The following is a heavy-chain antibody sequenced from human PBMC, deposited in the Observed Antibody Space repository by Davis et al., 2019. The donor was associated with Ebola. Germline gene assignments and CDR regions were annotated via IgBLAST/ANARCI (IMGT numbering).Heavy chain of an antibody. CDR2: IWYDGSNK. CDR1: GFTFSSYG. J-gene: IGHJ4*02. V-gene: IGHV3-33*01. D-gene: IGHD4-17*01. CDR3: ARDGSMTTVTAGAFDI. Sequence: GESLKISCAASGFTFSSYGMHWVRQAPGKGLEWVAVIWYDGSNKYYADSVKGRFTISRDNSKNTLYLQMNSLRAEDTAVYYCARDGSMTTVTAGAFDIWGQGTLVTVSS.